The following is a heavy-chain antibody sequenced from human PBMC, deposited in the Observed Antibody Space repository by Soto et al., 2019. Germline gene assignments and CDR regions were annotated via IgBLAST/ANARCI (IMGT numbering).Heavy chain of an antibody. V-gene: IGHV1-46*01. Sequence: VKVSCKASGYTLTSYYMHWVRQAPGQGLEWMGIINPSGGSTSYAQKFQGRVTMTRDTSTSTVYMELSSLRSEDTAVYYCARDRLSFGGLLWFGELFRYYGMDVWGQGTTVTVSS. CDR3: ARDRLSFGGLLWFGELFRYYGMDV. CDR1: GYTLTSYY. J-gene: IGHJ6*02. CDR2: INPSGGST. D-gene: IGHD3-10*01.